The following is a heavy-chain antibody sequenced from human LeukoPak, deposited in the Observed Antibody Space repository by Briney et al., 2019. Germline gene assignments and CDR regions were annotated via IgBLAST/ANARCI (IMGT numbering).Heavy chain of an antibody. V-gene: IGHV3-23*01. Sequence: GGSLRLSCAASGFTFSSYAMSWVRQAPGKGLEWVSAISGSGGSTYYADSVKGRFTISRDNSKNTLYLQMNSLRAEDTAVYYCAKDQRVVVVVPAAILLGSDWFDPWGQGTLVTVSS. CDR1: GFTFSSYA. CDR2: ISGSGGST. CDR3: AKDQRVVVVVPAAILLGSDWFDP. J-gene: IGHJ5*02. D-gene: IGHD2-2*01.